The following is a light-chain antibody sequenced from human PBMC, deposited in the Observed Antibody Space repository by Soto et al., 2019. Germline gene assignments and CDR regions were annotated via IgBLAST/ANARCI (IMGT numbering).Light chain of an antibody. CDR2: AAS. CDR1: QGIDTY. J-gene: IGKJ3*01. V-gene: IGKV1-27*01. Sequence: DIQMTQSPSSLSAAVGDRVTITCRASQGIDTYLAWYQQKPGKVPKLLIYAASTLQSGVPSRFSGSGAGTDFTITISSLQPQDVATDYCQKYTRAPFTFGPGTKVDIK. CDR3: QKYTRAPFT.